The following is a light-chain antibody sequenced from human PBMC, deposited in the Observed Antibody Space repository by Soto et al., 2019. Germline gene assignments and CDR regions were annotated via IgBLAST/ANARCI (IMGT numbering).Light chain of an antibody. V-gene: IGLV2-14*01. Sequence: QSALTQPASVSGSPGQSITISCTGTNSDVGGYNYVSWYQQHPGKAPKLMMYDVSNRPSGVSSRFSGSRSGNRASLTISGLQAEDEADYYCSSYTSTSTVVFGGGTKLTVL. CDR3: SSYTSTSTVV. CDR2: DVS. J-gene: IGLJ2*01. CDR1: NSDVGGYNY.